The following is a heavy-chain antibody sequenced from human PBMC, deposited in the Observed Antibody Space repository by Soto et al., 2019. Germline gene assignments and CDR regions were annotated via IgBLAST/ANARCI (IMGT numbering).Heavy chain of an antibody. CDR3: AKDLVAGPPYYYYYMDV. CDR2: ISGSGGST. CDR1: GFTFSSYS. J-gene: IGHJ6*03. D-gene: IGHD6-19*01. V-gene: IGHV3-23*01. Sequence: GGSLRLSCAASGFTFSSYSMNWVRQAPGKGLEWVSAISGSGGSTYYADSVKGRFTISRDNSKNTLYLQMNSLRAEDTAVYYCAKDLVAGPPYYYYYMDVWGKGTTVTVSS.